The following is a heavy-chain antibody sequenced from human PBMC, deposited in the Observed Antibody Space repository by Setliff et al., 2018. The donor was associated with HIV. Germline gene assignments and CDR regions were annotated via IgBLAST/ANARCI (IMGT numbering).Heavy chain of an antibody. V-gene: IGHV4-59*08. CDR3: ARQVPIPGVAVTPIDF. D-gene: IGHD3-22*01. CDR2: VFYTGST. Sequence: SETLSLTCTVSGGSIRGYYWSWLRQPPGKGLGWIGYVFYTGSTTYSPSLKSRLTISVDTSQHQFSPKLTSVTAADMAVYYCARQVPIPGVAVTPIDFWGQGILVTVSS. J-gene: IGHJ4*02. CDR1: GGSIRGYY.